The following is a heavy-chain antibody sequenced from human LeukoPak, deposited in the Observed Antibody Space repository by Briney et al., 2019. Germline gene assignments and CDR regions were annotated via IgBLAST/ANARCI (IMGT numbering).Heavy chain of an antibody. Sequence: PSETLSLTCTVSGGSISSYYWSWIPQPPGKGLEWIGYIYYSGSTNYNPSLKSRVTISVDTSKNQFSLRLSSVTAADTAVYYCARRTYYYDSSGYYYYMDVWGKGTTVTVSS. D-gene: IGHD3-22*01. CDR1: GGSISSYY. CDR2: IYYSGST. J-gene: IGHJ6*03. CDR3: ARRTYYYDSSGYYYYMDV. V-gene: IGHV4-59*08.